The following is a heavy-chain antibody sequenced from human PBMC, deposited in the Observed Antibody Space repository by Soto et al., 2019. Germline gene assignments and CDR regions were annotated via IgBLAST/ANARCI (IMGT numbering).Heavy chain of an antibody. Sequence: GSLRLSCAASGFTFSSYGMHWVRQAPGKGLEWVAVIWYDGSNKYYADSVKGRFTISRDNSKNTLYLQMNSLRAEDTAVYYCAREGYCSSTSCYEDNWFDPWGQGTLVTVSS. D-gene: IGHD2-2*01. V-gene: IGHV3-33*01. CDR3: AREGYCSSTSCYEDNWFDP. J-gene: IGHJ5*02. CDR2: IWYDGSNK. CDR1: GFTFSSYG.